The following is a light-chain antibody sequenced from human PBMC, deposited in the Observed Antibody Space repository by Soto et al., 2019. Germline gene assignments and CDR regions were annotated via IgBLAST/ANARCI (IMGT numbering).Light chain of an antibody. CDR2: ATS. Sequence: IVLTQSPGTLSLSPGETATLSCRASQTVNSDYLAWFQQRPGQAPRLLIFATSRRATDIPDRFSGSGSGTDFTLAIRRLEPEDFAVYSVHQFGYSTRTFGQVTNVDIX. CDR3: HQFGYSTRT. V-gene: IGKV3-20*01. J-gene: IGKJ1*01. CDR1: QTVNSDY.